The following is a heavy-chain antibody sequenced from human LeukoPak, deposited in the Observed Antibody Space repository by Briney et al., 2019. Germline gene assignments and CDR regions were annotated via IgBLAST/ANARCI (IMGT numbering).Heavy chain of an antibody. D-gene: IGHD1-1*01. J-gene: IGHJ4*02. Sequence: GGSLRLSCAASGFTFSDYNMNWVRQAPGKGLEWISYIGSSSGNTKYADSVKGRFTISGDSAKSSLYLQMNSLRVEDTAVYYFAKDHNYDCDNWGQGTLVTVSS. CDR3: AKDHNYDCDN. CDR2: IGSSSGNT. CDR1: GFTFSDYN. V-gene: IGHV3-11*06.